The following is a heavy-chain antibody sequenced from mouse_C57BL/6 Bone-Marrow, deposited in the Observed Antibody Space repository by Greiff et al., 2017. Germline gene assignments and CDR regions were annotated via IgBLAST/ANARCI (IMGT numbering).Heavy chain of an antibody. D-gene: IGHD2-4*01. CDR2: IWRGGST. Sequence: VKLVESGPGLVQPSQSLSITCTVSGFSLTSYGVHWVRQSPGKGLEWLGVIWRGGSTDYNAAFISRLSISKDNSKSQVFFKMNSLQADDTAIYYWARRGYDYDPSWDGFAYWGQGTLVTVSA. V-gene: IGHV2-2*01. CDR3: ARRGYDYDPSWDGFAY. CDR1: GFSLTSYG. J-gene: IGHJ3*01.